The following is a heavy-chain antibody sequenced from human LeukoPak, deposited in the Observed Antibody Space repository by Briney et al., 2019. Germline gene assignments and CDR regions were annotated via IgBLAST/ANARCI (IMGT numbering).Heavy chain of an antibody. Sequence: KPGESLRLSCAASGFTFSSYEMIWVRQAPGKGLEWVSYIGTSGSSIYYADSVKGRFTISRDNAKNSLYLQMNSLRDEDTAVYYCARDEKLRTGVWYFDYWGQGTLVTVSS. CDR1: GFTFSSYE. CDR3: ARDEKLRTGVWYFDY. V-gene: IGHV3-48*03. CDR2: IGTSGSSI. J-gene: IGHJ4*02. D-gene: IGHD7-27*01.